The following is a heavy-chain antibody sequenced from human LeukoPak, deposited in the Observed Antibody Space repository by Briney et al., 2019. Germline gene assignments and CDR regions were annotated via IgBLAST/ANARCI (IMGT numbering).Heavy chain of an antibody. CDR3: ARGGMATITVIDY. CDR2: IYYSGST. CDR1: GGSISSGGYY. Sequence: SQTLSLTCTVSGGSISSGGYYWSWIRQHPGKGLEWIGYIYYSGSTYYNPSLKSRVTISVDTSKNQFSLKLSSVTAADTAVYYCARGGMATITVIDYWGQGTLVTVSS. D-gene: IGHD5-12*01. J-gene: IGHJ4*02. V-gene: IGHV4-31*03.